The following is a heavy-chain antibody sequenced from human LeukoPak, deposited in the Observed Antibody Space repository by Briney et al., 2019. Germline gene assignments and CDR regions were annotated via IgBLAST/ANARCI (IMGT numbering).Heavy chain of an antibody. CDR2: INPKSGAA. CDR1: VYIFTDYY. J-gene: IGHJ4*02. V-gene: IGHV1-2*02. D-gene: IGHD3-16*01. CDR3: ARGEEAETSPLDF. Sequence: ASVKVSCKASVYIFTDYYMHWVRQAPGQGLEWLGWINPKSGAADYAQQFRGRVTMTRDTSINTDYMEMKRVTSDDTAVYYCARGEEAETSPLDFWGQGTLVIVS.